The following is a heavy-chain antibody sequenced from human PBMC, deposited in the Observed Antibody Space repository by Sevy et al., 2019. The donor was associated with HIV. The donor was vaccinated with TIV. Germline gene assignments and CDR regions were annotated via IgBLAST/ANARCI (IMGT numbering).Heavy chain of an antibody. V-gene: IGHV3-53*01. CDR1: GLTVSSNF. J-gene: IGHJ4*02. D-gene: IGHD3-3*01. CDR2: IYIGGST. Sequence: GGSLRLSCAASGLTVSSNFMSWVRQAPGKGLEWVSVIYIGGSTYYADSVKGRFTISRDDSKNTLYLQMNSLRAEDTVVYYCARGKHISDYYGSFDYWGQGTLVTVSS. CDR3: ARGKHISDYYGSFDY.